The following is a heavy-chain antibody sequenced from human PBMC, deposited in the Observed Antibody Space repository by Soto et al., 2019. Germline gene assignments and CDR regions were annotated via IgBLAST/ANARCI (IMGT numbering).Heavy chain of an antibody. J-gene: IGHJ5*02. Sequence: PLASVKVSCKASGGTFSSYAISWVRQAPGQGLEWMGGIIPIFGTANYAQKFQGRVTITADKSTSTAYMELSSLRSEDTAVYYCARDGRFGSSEDPIYWFDPWGQGTLVTVSS. CDR2: IIPIFGTA. CDR3: ARDGRFGSSEDPIYWFDP. D-gene: IGHD6-13*01. CDR1: GGTFSSYA. V-gene: IGHV1-69*06.